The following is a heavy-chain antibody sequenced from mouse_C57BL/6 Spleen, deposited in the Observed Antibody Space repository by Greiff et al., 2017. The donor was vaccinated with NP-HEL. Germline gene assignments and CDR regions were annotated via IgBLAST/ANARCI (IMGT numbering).Heavy chain of an antibody. Sequence: QQSCKASGYTFTSYWMHWVKQRPGRGLEWIGRIDPNSGGTKYNEKFKSKATLTVDKPSSTAYMQLSSLTSEDSAVYYCASELGPWFAYWGQGTLVTVSA. J-gene: IGHJ3*01. CDR1: GYTFTSYW. CDR2: IDPNSGGT. V-gene: IGHV1-72*01. CDR3: ASELGPWFAY. D-gene: IGHD4-1*01.